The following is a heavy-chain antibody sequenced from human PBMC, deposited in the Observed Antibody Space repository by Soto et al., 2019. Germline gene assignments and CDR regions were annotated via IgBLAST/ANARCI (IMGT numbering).Heavy chain of an antibody. Sequence: SETLSLTCTVSGGSISSYYWSWIRQPPGKGLEWIGYIYDSGSTNYNPSLKSRVTISLDTSKNQFSLKLSSVTAADTAVYYCARDIVVVPAYFYYGMDVWGQGTTVTVSS. D-gene: IGHD2-2*01. CDR3: ARDIVVVPAYFYYGMDV. CDR2: IYDSGST. V-gene: IGHV4-59*01. J-gene: IGHJ6*02. CDR1: GGSISSYY.